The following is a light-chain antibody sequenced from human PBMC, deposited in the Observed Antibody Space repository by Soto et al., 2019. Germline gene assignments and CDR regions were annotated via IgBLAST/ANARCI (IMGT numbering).Light chain of an antibody. CDR2: AAS. CDR1: RGIGNY. V-gene: IGKV1-27*01. CDR3: QQYYISWS. J-gene: IGKJ1*01. Sequence: DIQVTQSPSSLSASVGDRVTITCRASRGIGNYLAWYQQKPGKVPNLLIYAASALQSGVSSRFSGSGSGTDFTLTISSLQPEDFATYSCQQYYISWSFGQGTKVDIK.